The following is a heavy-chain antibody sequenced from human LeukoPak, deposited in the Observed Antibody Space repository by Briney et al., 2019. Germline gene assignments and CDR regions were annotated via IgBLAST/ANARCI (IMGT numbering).Heavy chain of an antibody. V-gene: IGHV3-48*03. D-gene: IGHD6-19*01. CDR3: AREMVAVVGTRLDY. Sequence: PRGSLTLSCAASGFTFSSYEMNWVRQAPGKGLEWVSYISSSGSTIYYADSVKGRFTISRDNAKNSLYLQMDSLRAEDTAVYYCAREMVAVVGTRLDYWGQAAL. J-gene: IGHJ4*02. CDR1: GFTFSSYE. CDR2: ISSSGSTI.